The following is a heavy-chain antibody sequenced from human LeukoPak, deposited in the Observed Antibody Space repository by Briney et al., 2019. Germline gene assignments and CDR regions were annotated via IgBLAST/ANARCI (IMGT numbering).Heavy chain of an antibody. CDR2: ISGSGYTT. CDR1: GFSFSTYA. Sequence: GSLRLSCAASGFSFSTYAMNWVRQGPGKGLEWVATISGSGYTTYYADSVKGRFTISRDNSKNTLFLQMDSLRAEDAAVFFCARYCSSSTCQGSSYYFGMDVWGQGTTVTVSS. D-gene: IGHD2-2*01. V-gene: IGHV3-23*01. J-gene: IGHJ6*02. CDR3: ARYCSSSTCQGSSYYFGMDV.